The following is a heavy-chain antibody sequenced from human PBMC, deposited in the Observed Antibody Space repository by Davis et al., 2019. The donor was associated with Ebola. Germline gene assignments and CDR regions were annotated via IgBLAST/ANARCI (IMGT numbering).Heavy chain of an antibody. J-gene: IGHJ4*02. D-gene: IGHD4-17*01. CDR2: IGTAGDT. Sequence: GGSLRLSCAASGFSFSTYDMHWVRQATGKGLEWVSAIGTAGDTYYPGSVKGRFTVSRDNVRNALYLQMNGLRAEDTAVYYCAMSLPGNYGYYFDYWGQGALVTVSS. CDR3: AMSLPGNYGYYFDY. V-gene: IGHV3-13*01. CDR1: GFSFSTYD.